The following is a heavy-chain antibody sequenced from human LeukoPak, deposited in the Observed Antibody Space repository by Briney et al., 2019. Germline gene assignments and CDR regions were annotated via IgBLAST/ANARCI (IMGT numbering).Heavy chain of an antibody. CDR2: INPNSGGT. J-gene: IGHJ4*02. D-gene: IGHD4-11*01. Sequence: ASVKVSCRASGYTFNGFYLHWVRQAPGQGLEWMGWINPNSGGTNYAQKFQGRVTMTRDTSISTAYMELSRLRSDDTAVYYCARWMATVTTPDYWGQGTLVTVSS. CDR3: ARWMATVTTPDY. CDR1: GYTFNGFY. V-gene: IGHV1-2*02.